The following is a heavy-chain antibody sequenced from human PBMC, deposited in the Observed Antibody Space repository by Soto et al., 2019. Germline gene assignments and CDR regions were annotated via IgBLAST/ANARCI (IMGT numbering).Heavy chain of an antibody. D-gene: IGHD2-2*01. CDR1: GGSISSGGYY. CDR2: IYYSGST. J-gene: IGHJ6*03. V-gene: IGHV4-31*03. CDR3: ARDSFVRGYCSITSYLGRLYYDYMDV. Sequence: SETLSLTCTVSGGSISSGGYYWSWIRQHPGKGLEWIGYIYYSGSTYYNPSLKSRGTISVDTSNNQFSLKLSSVTAADTAVYYCARDSFVRGYCSITSYLGRLYYDYMDVWGKGITVTVSS.